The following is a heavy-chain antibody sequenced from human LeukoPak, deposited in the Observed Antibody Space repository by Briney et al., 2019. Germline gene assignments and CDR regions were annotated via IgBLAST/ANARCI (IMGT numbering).Heavy chain of an antibody. Sequence: GGSLRLSCAASGFTFDYYAMHWVRLPPGKGLGWVSGIIWNSGVIAYADSVKGRFTISRDNAKNSLYLQMNSLRAEDTAFYYCARAPDRGTGIRYFDSWGQGTLVTVSS. V-gene: IGHV3-9*01. D-gene: IGHD3-10*01. J-gene: IGHJ4*02. CDR2: IIWNSGVI. CDR1: GFTFDYYA. CDR3: ARAPDRGTGIRYFDS.